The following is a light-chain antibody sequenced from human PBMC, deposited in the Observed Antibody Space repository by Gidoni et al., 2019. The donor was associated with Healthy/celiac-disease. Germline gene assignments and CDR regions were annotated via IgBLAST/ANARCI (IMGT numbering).Light chain of an antibody. CDR3: QQYDNLPFT. J-gene: IGKJ3*01. V-gene: IGKV1-33*01. CDR2: DAS. Sequence: DIQMTQSPSSLSASVGDRVTITCQASQDISNDLNWYQQKPGKPTKLLIYDASNMETGVPSRFSGSGSGTDFTFTISSLQPEDIETYYCQQYDNLPFTFGPGTKVDIK. CDR1: QDISND.